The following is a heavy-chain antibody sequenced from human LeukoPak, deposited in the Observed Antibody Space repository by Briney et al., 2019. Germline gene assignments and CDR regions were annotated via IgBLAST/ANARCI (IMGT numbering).Heavy chain of an antibody. D-gene: IGHD6-19*01. CDR1: GYTFTSYD. CDR2: INPSGGST. V-gene: IGHV1-46*01. CDR3: ARGGNKYSSGWYEDY. J-gene: IGHJ4*02. Sequence: ASVKVSCKASGYTFTSYDINWVRQATGQGLEWMGIINPSGGSTSYAQKFQGRVTMTRDTSTSTVYMELSSLRSEDTAVYYCARGGNKYSSGWYEDYWGQGTLVTVSS.